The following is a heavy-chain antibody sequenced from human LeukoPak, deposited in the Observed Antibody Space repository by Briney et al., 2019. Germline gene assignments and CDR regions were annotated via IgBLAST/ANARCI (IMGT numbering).Heavy chain of an antibody. CDR1: GGSISSSSYY. CDR3: ARHEELLRNFDY. Sequence: SETLSLTCTVSGGSISSSSYYWGWIRQPPGKGLEWIGSIYYSGSTYYDPSLKSRVTISVDTSKNQFSLKLSSVTAADTAVYYCARHEELLRNFDYWGQGTLVTVSS. J-gene: IGHJ4*02. D-gene: IGHD1-26*01. V-gene: IGHV4-39*01. CDR2: IYYSGST.